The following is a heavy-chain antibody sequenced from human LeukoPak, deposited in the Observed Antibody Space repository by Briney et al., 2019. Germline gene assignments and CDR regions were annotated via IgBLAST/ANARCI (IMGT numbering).Heavy chain of an antibody. CDR3: ARDRLSSSSWYAPFDY. Sequence: GGSLRLSCAASGFTFSSYSMNWVRQAPGKGLEWVSSISSSSSYIYYADSVKGRFTISRDNAKNSLYLQMNSLRAEDTAVYYCARDRLSSSSWYAPFDYWGQGTLVTVSS. D-gene: IGHD6-13*01. J-gene: IGHJ4*02. CDR2: ISSSSSYI. CDR1: GFTFSSYS. V-gene: IGHV3-21*01.